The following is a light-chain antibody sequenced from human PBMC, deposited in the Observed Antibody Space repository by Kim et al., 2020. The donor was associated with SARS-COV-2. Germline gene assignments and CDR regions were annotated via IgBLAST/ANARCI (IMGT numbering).Light chain of an antibody. J-gene: IGKJ4*02. CDR1: EGISYF. Sequence: ACVRDSLTITGRESEGISYFLAWYQQKPGKVTLLLFGAASTLQSGVPSRCSGSGSATDFTLTINSLQPEDVVTYYRQKYNSAPLTFGGGTKVEIK. CDR2: AAS. CDR3: QKYNSAPLT. V-gene: IGKV1-27*01.